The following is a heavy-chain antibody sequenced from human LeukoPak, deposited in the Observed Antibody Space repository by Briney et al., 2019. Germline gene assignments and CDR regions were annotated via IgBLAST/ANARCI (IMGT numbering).Heavy chain of an antibody. Sequence: GGSLRLSCAASGFTFSSYAMSWVRQAPGKELEWVSAISGSGGSTYYADSVKGRFTISRDNSKNTLYLQMNSLRAEDTAVYYCAKDSYYDFWSGYSAPLNYYYYYGMDVWGQGTTVTVSS. CDR1: GFTFSSYA. D-gene: IGHD3-3*01. CDR3: AKDSYYDFWSGYSAPLNYYYYYGMDV. CDR2: ISGSGGST. V-gene: IGHV3-23*01. J-gene: IGHJ6*02.